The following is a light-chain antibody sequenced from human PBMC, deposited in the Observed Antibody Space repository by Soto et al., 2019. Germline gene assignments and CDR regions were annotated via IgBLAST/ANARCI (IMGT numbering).Light chain of an antibody. CDR3: ATWDDSLSGYV. J-gene: IGLJ1*01. CDR1: SSNIGSNY. CDR2: RNN. V-gene: IGLV1-47*01. Sequence: QSALTQPPSASGTPGQRVTISCSGSSSNIGSNYVYWYHQLPGTAPKLLIYRNNQRPSGVPDRFSGSKSGTSASLAISGLRSEDEADYYCATWDDSLSGYVFGTWTKLTVL.